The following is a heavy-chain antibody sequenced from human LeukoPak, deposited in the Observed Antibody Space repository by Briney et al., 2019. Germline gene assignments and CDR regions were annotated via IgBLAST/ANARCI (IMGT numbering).Heavy chain of an antibody. J-gene: IGHJ4*02. V-gene: IGHV3-23*01. Sequence: GGSLRLSCVASGFTLSTYAMNWVRQAPGKGLEWVSGIDGNSMYYADSVKGRFTISRDNSRNTLYLQMNCLRAEDTAVYYCAKDGTMRQNPDYWGQGTLVTVSS. D-gene: IGHD1-1*01. CDR1: GFTLSTYA. CDR2: IDGNSM. CDR3: AKDGTMRQNPDY.